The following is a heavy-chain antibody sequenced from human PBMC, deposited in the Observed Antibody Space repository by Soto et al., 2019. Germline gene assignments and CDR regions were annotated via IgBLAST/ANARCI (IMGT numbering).Heavy chain of an antibody. J-gene: IGHJ5*02. D-gene: IGHD3-22*01. Sequence: SETLSLTCAVYGGSFIGYYWSWIRQPPGKGLEWIGEINHSGSTNYNPSLKSRVTISVDTSKNQFSLKLSSVTAADTAVYYCARGRVIGWDWFDPWGQGTLVTVSS. CDR3: ARGRVIGWDWFDP. CDR2: INHSGST. V-gene: IGHV4-34*01. CDR1: GGSFIGYY.